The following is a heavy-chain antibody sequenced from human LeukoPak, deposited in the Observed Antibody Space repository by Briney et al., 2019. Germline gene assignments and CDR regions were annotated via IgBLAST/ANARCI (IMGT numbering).Heavy chain of an antibody. CDR3: AREGVLLWFGEGGDFDY. D-gene: IGHD3-10*01. V-gene: IGHV4-59*12. CDR1: GGSISSYY. J-gene: IGHJ4*02. CDR2: IYYSGST. Sequence: SETLSLTCTVSGGSISSYYWSWIRQPPGKGLEWIGYIYYSGSTNYNPSLKSRVTISVDTSKNQFSLKLSSVTAADTAVYYCAREGVLLWFGEGGDFDYWGQGTLVTVSS.